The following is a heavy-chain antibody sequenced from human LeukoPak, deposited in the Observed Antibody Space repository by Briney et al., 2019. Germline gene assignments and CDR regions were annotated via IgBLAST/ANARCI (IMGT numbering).Heavy chain of an antibody. D-gene: IGHD2-2*01. V-gene: IGHV6-1*01. CDR2: TYYRSTWYN. CDR3: ARRLTQYDCFDP. CDR1: GDSVSSNSVT. Sequence: SQTLSLTCAISGDSVSSNSVTWNWIRQSPSRGLEWLGRTYYRSTWYNDYAVYVRGRITVNPDTSKNQFSLHLNSVTPEDTAVYYCARRLTQYDCFDPWGQGILVTVSS. J-gene: IGHJ5*02.